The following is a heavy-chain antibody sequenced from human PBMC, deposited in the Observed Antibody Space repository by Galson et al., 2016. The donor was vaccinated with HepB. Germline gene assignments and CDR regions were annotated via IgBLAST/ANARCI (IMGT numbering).Heavy chain of an antibody. D-gene: IGHD3-9*01. Sequence: ETLSLTCGVSGDSVTSNQWWSWVRQAPGKGLEWIGEVYHSGNTNFNPSLKSRISMSVDKSMHQFSLKMTSVTAADTAVYYCARGSANFDYWGRGTLVTVSS. V-gene: IGHV4-4*02. CDR2: VYHSGNT. CDR3: ARGSANFDY. CDR1: GDSVTSNQW. J-gene: IGHJ2*01.